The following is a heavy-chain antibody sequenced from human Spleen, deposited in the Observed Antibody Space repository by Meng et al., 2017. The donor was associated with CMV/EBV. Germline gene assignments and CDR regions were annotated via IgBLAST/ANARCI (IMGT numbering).Heavy chain of an antibody. D-gene: IGHD3-10*01. CDR2: TSGGGGST. J-gene: IGHJ6*02. CDR1: GLTFSNHA. CDR3: ASGAGFGELSEDYNYYGMDV. Sequence: GGSLRLSCAASGLTFSNHAMNWVRQAPGKGLEWVSTTSGGGGSTYYADSVKGRFTISRDNSKNTLYLQMNSLRVEDTAVYYCASGAGFGELSEDYNYYGMDVWGQGTTVTVSS. V-gene: IGHV3-23*01.